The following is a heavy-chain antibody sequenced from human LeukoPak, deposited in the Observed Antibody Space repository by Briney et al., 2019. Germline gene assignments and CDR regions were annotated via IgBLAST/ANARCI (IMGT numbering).Heavy chain of an antibody. V-gene: IGHV4-38-2*02. CDR3: ARDRGVAVAGPPGY. CDR1: GYSISSGYY. Sequence: SETLSLTCAVSGYSISSGYYWGWIRQPPGKGLEWVGSIFHSGSTYYNPSLKSRVTISVDTSKNQFSLKLSSVTAADTAVYYCARDRGVAVAGPPGYWSQGTLVTVSS. D-gene: IGHD6-19*01. CDR2: IFHSGST. J-gene: IGHJ4*02.